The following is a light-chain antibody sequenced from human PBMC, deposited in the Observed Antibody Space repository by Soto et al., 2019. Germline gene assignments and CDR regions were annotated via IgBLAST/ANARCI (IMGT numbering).Light chain of an antibody. J-gene: IGKJ1*01. V-gene: IGKV3-20*01. CDR1: QSVRSNF. CDR2: HAA. CDR3: QQYGGSPGT. Sequence: ENVLTQSPGTLSLSPGERATPSCRASQSVRSNFLAWYQQKPGQAPRLLIYHAANRVTGIPDRFSGSGSGTDFTLTISRLEPEDFAVYYCQQYGGSPGTFGQGTKVEVK.